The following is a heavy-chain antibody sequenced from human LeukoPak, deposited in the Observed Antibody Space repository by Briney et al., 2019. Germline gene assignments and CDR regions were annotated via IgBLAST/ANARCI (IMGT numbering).Heavy chain of an antibody. CDR3: ARGTTGAYFGTPPYFDY. D-gene: IGHD7-27*01. J-gene: IGHJ4*02. CDR1: GVSINGYY. Sequence: SEPLSLTCSVSGVSINGYYWSWIRQSPGKGLECTGYIYYSGSTNYNPSLESRVTISLDTSRNQFSPRLKSVTAADTAVYFCARGTTGAYFGTPPYFDYWGQGSLVTVSS. V-gene: IGHV4-59*01. CDR2: IYYSGST.